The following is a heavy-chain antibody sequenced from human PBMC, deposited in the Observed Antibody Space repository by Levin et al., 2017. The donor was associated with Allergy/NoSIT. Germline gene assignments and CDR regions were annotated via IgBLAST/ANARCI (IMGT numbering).Heavy chain of an antibody. D-gene: IGHD6-13*01. V-gene: IGHV1-2*02. J-gene: IGHJ6*02. Sequence: GGSLRLSCKASGYTFTGYYMHWVRQAPGQGLEWMGWINPNSGGTNYAQKFQGRVTMTRDTSISTAYMELSRLRSDDTAVYYCARYNLIAEQGESGMDVWGQGTTVTVSS. CDR3: ARYNLIAEQGESGMDV. CDR2: INPNSGGT. CDR1: GYTFTGYY.